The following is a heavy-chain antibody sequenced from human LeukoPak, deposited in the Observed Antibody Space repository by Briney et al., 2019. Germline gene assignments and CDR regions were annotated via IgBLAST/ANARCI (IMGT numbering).Heavy chain of an antibody. D-gene: IGHD6-19*01. CDR1: GGSISGYN. Sequence: PSETLSLTCTVSGGSISGYNWNWIRKPPGKGLEWIGYIFYSGSTNYNPSLKSRVTMSVDTSKTQFSLKLSSVTAADPAVYYCASTPSGSSAWYYFDKWGQGTLVTVSS. V-gene: IGHV4-59*08. CDR3: ASTPSGSSAWYYFDK. CDR2: IFYSGST. J-gene: IGHJ4*02.